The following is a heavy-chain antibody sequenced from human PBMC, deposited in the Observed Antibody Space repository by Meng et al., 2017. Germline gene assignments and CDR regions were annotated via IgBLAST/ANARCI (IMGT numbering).Heavy chain of an antibody. V-gene: IGHV3-33*01. CDR3: ARDGEVKGGTFDY. CDR1: GFTFSSYG. Sequence: GKSLKISCAASGFTFSSYGMHWVRQAPGKGLEWVAVIWYDGSNKYYADSVKGRFTISRDNSKNTLYLQMNSLRAEDTAVYYCARDGEVKGGTFDYWGQGTLVTVSS. D-gene: IGHD3-16*01. CDR2: IWYDGSNK. J-gene: IGHJ4*02.